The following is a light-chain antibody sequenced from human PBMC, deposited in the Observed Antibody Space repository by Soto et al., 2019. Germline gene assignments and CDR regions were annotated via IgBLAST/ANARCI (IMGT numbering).Light chain of an antibody. CDR1: QGISNY. V-gene: IGKV1-27*01. CDR3: QQRSNWPPIT. J-gene: IGKJ5*01. Sequence: DIQMTQSPSSLSTSVGDRVTITCRASQGISNYLAWYQQKPGKVPKLLIYAASTLQSGVPSRFSGSGSGTDFTLTISSLQPEDVAVYYCQQRSNWPPITFGQGTRLEIK. CDR2: AAS.